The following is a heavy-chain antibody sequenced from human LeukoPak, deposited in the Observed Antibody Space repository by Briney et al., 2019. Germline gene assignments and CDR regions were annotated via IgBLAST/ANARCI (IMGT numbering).Heavy chain of an antibody. D-gene: IGHD3-16*01. CDR1: GFIFSNYG. CDR3: AGDVDYVWGGLDY. V-gene: IGHV3-33*01. CDR2: IWYDGSNK. Sequence: SGGSLRLSCAASGFIFSNYGMHWVRQAPGKGLEWVAVIWYDGSNKYYADSVKGRFTISRDNSKNTLYLQMNSLRAEDTAVYYCAGDVDYVWGGLDYWGQGTLVTVSS. J-gene: IGHJ4*02.